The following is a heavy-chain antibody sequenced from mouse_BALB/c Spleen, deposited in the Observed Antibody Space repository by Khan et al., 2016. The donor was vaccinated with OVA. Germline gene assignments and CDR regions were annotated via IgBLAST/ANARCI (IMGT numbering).Heavy chain of an antibody. CDR1: GYSFTGYF. Sequence: EVQLQQSGPELVKPGASVKISCKASGYSFTGYFMNWVMQSHGKSLEWIGRINPHIGETFYNQKFKDKATLTVDKSSSTAHMELRSLASEDSAVYYCARIYGSDFDYWGQGTSLTGSS. V-gene: IGHV1-20*02. D-gene: IGHD1-1*01. J-gene: IGHJ2*03. CDR3: ARIYGSDFDY. CDR2: INPHIGET.